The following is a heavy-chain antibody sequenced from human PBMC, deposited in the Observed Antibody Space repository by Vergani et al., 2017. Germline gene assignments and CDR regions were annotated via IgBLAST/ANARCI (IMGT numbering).Heavy chain of an antibody. V-gene: IGHV4-34*01. CDR3: AREYYYDSSGYADY. CDR1: GGSFSGYY. CDR2: INHSGST. J-gene: IGHJ4*02. Sequence: QVQLQQWGAGLLKPSETLSLTCAVYGGSFSGYYWSWIRQPPGKGLEWIGEINHSGSTNYNPSLKSRVTISVDTSKNQFSLKLSSVTAADTAVYYCAREYYYDSSGYADYWGQGTLVTVSS. D-gene: IGHD3-22*01.